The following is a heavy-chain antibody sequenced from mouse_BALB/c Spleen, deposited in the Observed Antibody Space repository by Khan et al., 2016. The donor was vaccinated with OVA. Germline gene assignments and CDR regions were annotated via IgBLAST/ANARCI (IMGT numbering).Heavy chain of an antibody. CDR3: ARGGSSGPAWFAY. Sequence: EVQLQESGPGLVKPSQSLSLTCSVTGYSITSGYFWNWIRQFPGNKLEWMGYIRYDGDSNYNPSLNNRISITRDTSKNQFFLKLNSVTPEDTAPFYWARGGSSGPAWFAYWGQGTLVTVSP. J-gene: IGHJ3*01. CDR2: IRYDGDS. CDR1: GYSITSGYF. V-gene: IGHV3-6*01. D-gene: IGHD3-1*01.